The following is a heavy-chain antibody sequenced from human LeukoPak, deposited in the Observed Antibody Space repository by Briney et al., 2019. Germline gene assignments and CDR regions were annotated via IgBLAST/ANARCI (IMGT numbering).Heavy chain of an antibody. CDR2: IYYSGST. Sequence: SETLSLTCTVSGGSISSYFWSWTRQPPGKGLEWIGYIYYSGSTNYNPSLKSRVTFSVDTSKNQFSLKLSSVTAADTAVYYCARSRGFGVVNTDYWGQGTLVTVSS. CDR1: GGSISSYF. D-gene: IGHD3-3*01. J-gene: IGHJ4*02. V-gene: IGHV4-59*01. CDR3: ARSRGFGVVNTDY.